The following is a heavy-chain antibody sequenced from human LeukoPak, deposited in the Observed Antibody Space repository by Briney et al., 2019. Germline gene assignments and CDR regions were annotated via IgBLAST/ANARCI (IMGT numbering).Heavy chain of an antibody. Sequence: GASVKVSCKASGYTFTNFGISWVRQAPGQGLEWMGWISAYNGNTNYAQRLQGRVTMTTDTSTSTAYMELRSLRSEDTAVYYCARRGIAAAGDDLDYWGQGTLVTVSS. D-gene: IGHD6-13*01. CDR1: GYTFTNFG. CDR3: ARRGIAAAGDDLDY. V-gene: IGHV1-18*01. CDR2: ISAYNGNT. J-gene: IGHJ4*02.